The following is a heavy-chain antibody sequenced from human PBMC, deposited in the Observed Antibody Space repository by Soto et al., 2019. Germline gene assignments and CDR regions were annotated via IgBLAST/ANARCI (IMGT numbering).Heavy chain of an antibody. J-gene: IGHJ4*02. Sequence: ASVKVSCKASGYTFTSYYMHWVRQAPGQGLEWMGIINPSGGSTSYAQKFQGRVTMTRDTSTSTVYMELSSLRSEDTAVYYCARSERNYGSGSYYPNFDYWGQGTLVTVSS. CDR2: INPSGGST. CDR1: GYTFTSYY. CDR3: ARSERNYGSGSYYPNFDY. D-gene: IGHD3-10*01. V-gene: IGHV1-46*01.